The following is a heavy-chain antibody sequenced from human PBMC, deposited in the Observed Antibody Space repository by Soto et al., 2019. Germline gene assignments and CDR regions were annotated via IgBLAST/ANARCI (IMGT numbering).Heavy chain of an antibody. Sequence: ASVKVSCKASGYTLTTYGISWVRQAPGQGLEWMGWISAYNGNTNYAQKLQGRVTMTTDTSTSTAYMELRSLRSDDTAVYYCARDHRDDSSGSNYFDYWGQGTLVTVSS. CDR1: GYTLTTYG. CDR2: ISAYNGNT. J-gene: IGHJ4*02. D-gene: IGHD3-22*01. CDR3: ARDHRDDSSGSNYFDY. V-gene: IGHV1-18*01.